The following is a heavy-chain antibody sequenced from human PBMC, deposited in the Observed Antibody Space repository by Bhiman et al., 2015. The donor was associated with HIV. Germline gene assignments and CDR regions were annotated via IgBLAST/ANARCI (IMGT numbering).Heavy chain of an antibody. V-gene: IGHV3-7*03. CDR3: AKVYANSWNKQIDY. CDR1: GFTFSNYW. Sequence: EVQLVESGGDLVQPGGSLRLSCAASGFTFSNYWMSWVRQAPGKGLEWVANIKQDGSEKYYVDSVKGRFTISRDNARNSLYLQMNSLRAEDTAVYYCAKVYANSWNKQIDYWGQGTLVTVSS. J-gene: IGHJ4*02. D-gene: IGHD1/OR15-1a*01. CDR2: IKQDGSEK.